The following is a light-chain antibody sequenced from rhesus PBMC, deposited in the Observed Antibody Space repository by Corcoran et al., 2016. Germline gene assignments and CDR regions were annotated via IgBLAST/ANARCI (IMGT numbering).Light chain of an antibody. CDR1: SSVSTS. Sequence: EIVLTQSPTSMAVSQGERVTISCTASSSVSTSYLHWYQQKPGFPPWLLFYRISSLASGVPARFSGSGSGTSYTLTISSMEAEDAANYYCQQGNSIPFTFGPGTKLDIK. CDR2: RIS. J-gene: IGKJ3*01. V-gene: IGKV3-42*01. CDR3: QQGNSIPFT.